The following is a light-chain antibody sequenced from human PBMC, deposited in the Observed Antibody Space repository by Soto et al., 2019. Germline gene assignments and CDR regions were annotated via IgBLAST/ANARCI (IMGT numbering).Light chain of an antibody. CDR2: EIS. V-gene: IGLV2-8*01. CDR3: SSFAGSNNFPYV. CDR1: SSDVGAYDY. J-gene: IGLJ1*01. Sequence: QSALTQPPSASGSPGQSVTISCTGTSSDVGAYDYVSWYQQHPGKAPKLMIYEISKRPSGVPDRFSGSKSGNTASLTVSGLQAEDEADYYCSSFAGSNNFPYVFGTGTKVNVL.